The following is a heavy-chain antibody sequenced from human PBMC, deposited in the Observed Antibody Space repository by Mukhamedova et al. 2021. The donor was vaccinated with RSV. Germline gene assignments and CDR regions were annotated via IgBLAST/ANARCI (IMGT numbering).Heavy chain of an antibody. J-gene: IGHJ3*02. V-gene: IGHV3-30*04. CDR1: TFSSYA. CDR2: ISYDGSNK. CDR3: ARDISGSYGAFDI. D-gene: IGHD5-12*01. Sequence: TFSSYAMHWVRQAPGKGLEWVAVISYDGSNKYYADSVKGRFTISRDNSKNTLYLQMNSPRAEDTAVYYCARDISGSYGAFDIWGQ.